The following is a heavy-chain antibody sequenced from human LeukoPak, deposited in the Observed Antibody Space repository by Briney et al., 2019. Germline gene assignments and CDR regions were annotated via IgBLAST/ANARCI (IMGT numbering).Heavy chain of an antibody. CDR2: ISTSGGST. D-gene: IGHD4-17*01. CDR1: GFTFSSSS. CDR3: ARGLDYGLDY. V-gene: IGHV3-48*01. Sequence: GGSLRLSCAASGFTFSSSSMNWVRQAPEKGLEWVSYISTSGGSTYYADSVKGRFTISRDNSKNTLYLQMNSLRAEDTAVYYCARGLDYGLDYWGQGTLVTVSS. J-gene: IGHJ4*02.